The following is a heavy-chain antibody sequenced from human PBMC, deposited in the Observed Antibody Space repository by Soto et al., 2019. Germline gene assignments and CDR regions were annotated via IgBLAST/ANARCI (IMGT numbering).Heavy chain of an antibody. D-gene: IGHD6-13*01. J-gene: IGHJ5*02. V-gene: IGHV1-18*01. CDR1: GYTFTSYG. CDR3: ARFSSGVKQLVRFGWFDP. Sequence: ASVKVSCKASGYTFTSYGISWVRQAPGQGLEWMGWISAYNGNTNYAQKLQGRVTMTTDTSTSTAYMELRSLRSDDTAVYYCARFSSGVKQLVRFGWFDPWGQGTLVTGSS. CDR2: ISAYNGNT.